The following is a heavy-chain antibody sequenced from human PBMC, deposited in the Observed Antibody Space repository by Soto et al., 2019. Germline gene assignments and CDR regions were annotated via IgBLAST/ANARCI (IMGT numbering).Heavy chain of an antibody. Sequence: SETLSLTCTVSGGSISSYYWSWIRQPPGKGLEWIGYIYYSGSTNYNPSLKSRVTISVDTSKNQFSLKLSSVTAADTAVYYCARVINYYYYGMDVWGQGTTVTVSS. CDR2: IYYSGST. V-gene: IGHV4-59*01. D-gene: IGHD3-10*01. CDR3: ARVINYYYYGMDV. J-gene: IGHJ6*02. CDR1: GGSISSYY.